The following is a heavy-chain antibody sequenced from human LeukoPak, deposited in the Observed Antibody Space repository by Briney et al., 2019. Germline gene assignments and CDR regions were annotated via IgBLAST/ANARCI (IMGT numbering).Heavy chain of an antibody. Sequence: GGSLRLSCAASGFTFSSYWMNWVRQPPGKGLEWVAAIKGDGGAKYYVDSVKGRFTISRDNAKNLMFLQMNSLRGEDTAVYYCARRRERGASDAFAFWGQGTMVTVSS. CDR2: IKGDGGAK. CDR1: GFTFSSYW. D-gene: IGHD3-16*01. V-gene: IGHV3-7*05. J-gene: IGHJ3*01. CDR3: ARRRERGASDAFAF.